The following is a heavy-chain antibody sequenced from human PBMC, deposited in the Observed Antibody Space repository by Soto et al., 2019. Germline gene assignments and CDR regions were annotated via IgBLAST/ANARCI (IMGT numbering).Heavy chain of an antibody. J-gene: IGHJ4*02. CDR2: INHSGST. V-gene: IGHV4-34*01. D-gene: IGHD3-16*02. CDR3: ARGKLSDYVWGSYRYHFDY. Sequence: SETLSLTCSVSGVAMTYGGYSWSWIRQPPGKGLEWIGEINHSGSTNYNPSLKSRVTISVDTSKNQFSLKLSSVTAADTAVYYCARGKLSDYVWGSYRYHFDYWGQGTVVTVSS. CDR1: GVAMTYGGYS.